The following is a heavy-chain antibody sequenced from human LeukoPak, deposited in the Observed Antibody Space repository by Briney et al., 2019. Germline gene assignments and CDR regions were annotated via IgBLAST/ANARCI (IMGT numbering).Heavy chain of an antibody. CDR3: ARGGSGSYYKAGYYMDV. D-gene: IGHD3-10*01. V-gene: IGHV4-34*01. Sequence: SETLSLTCAVYGGSFSGYYWSWSRQPPGMGLEWIGEINHSGSTNYNPSLKSRVTISVDTSKNQFSLKLSSVTAADTAVYYCARGGSGSYYKAGYYMDVWGKGTTVTVSS. J-gene: IGHJ6*03. CDR2: INHSGST. CDR1: GGSFSGYY.